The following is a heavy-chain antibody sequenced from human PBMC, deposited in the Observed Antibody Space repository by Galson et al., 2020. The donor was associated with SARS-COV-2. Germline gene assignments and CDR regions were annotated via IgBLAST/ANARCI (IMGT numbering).Heavy chain of an antibody. J-gene: IGHJ6*03. CDR3: ARDGRVLEWLLNYYYYYMDV. CDR2: ISSSSSYI. D-gene: IGHD3-3*01. V-gene: IGHV3-21*01. CDR1: GFTFSSYS. Sequence: ESLKISCAASGFTFSSYSMNWVRQAPGKGLEWVSSISSSSSYIYYAASVKGRFTISRDNAKNSLYLQMNSLRAEDTAVYYCARDGRVLEWLLNYYYYYMDVWGKGTTVTVSS.